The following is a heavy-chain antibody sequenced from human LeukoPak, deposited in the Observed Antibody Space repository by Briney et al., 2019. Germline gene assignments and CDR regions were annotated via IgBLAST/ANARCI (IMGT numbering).Heavy chain of an antibody. J-gene: IGHJ4*02. CDR2: ITGSGGNT. CDR3: AKDRRYSYGSDY. CDR1: GFSFSSYA. V-gene: IGHV3-23*01. D-gene: IGHD5-18*01. Sequence: GGSLRLSCAASGFSFSSYAMNWVRQAPGKGLEWVSGITGSGGNTFYADSVKGRFTISRDNSKNTLYLQMNSLRAEDTAIYYCAKDRRYSYGSDYWGQGTLVTVSS.